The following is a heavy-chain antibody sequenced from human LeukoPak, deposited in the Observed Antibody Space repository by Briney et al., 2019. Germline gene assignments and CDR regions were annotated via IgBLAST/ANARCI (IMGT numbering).Heavy chain of an antibody. CDR2: IRYDGSNK. CDR3: ARVPAGYGYGPWEWDYYQYMDV. CDR1: GFTFSSYG. Sequence: GGSLRLSCAASGFTFSSYGMHWVRQAPGKGLEWVAFIRYDGSNKYYADSVKGRFTISRDNSKNTLYLQMNSLRAEDTAVYYCARVPAGYGYGPWEWDYYQYMDVWGTGTTVTVSS. V-gene: IGHV3-30*02. D-gene: IGHD5-18*01. J-gene: IGHJ6*03.